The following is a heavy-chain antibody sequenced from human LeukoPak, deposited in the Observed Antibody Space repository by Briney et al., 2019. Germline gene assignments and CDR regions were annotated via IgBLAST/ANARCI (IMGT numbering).Heavy chain of an antibody. V-gene: IGHV1-18*01. CDR2: ISAYNGNT. CDR1: GYTFTSYG. Sequence: ASVKVSCKASGYTFTSYGISWVRQAPGQGLEWMGWISAYNGNTNYAQKLQGRVTMTTDTSTSTAYMELRSLRSDDTAVYCCARDGGHIVVVTARDLDYWGQGTLVTVSS. J-gene: IGHJ4*02. CDR3: ARDGGHIVVVTARDLDY. D-gene: IGHD2-21*02.